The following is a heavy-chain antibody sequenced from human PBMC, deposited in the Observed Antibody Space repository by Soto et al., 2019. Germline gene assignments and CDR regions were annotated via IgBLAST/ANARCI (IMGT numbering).Heavy chain of an antibody. V-gene: IGHV1-3*01. CDR3: ARVSGWYFLDY. CDR2: INPGNGNT. J-gene: IGHJ4*02. D-gene: IGHD6-19*01. Sequence: TSVKVSCEACGDSFTGYYMHWVRQAPGQRLEWMGWINPGNGNTKYSQKFQGRVTITRDTSASTVYMELSSLRSEDTAVYYCARVSGWYFLDYWGQGTLVTVSS. CDR1: GDSFTGYY.